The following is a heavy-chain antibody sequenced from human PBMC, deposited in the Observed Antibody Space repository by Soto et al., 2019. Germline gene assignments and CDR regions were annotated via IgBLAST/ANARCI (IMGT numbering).Heavy chain of an antibody. CDR3: AREGAWITGTTGAFDI. CDR2: INPNSGGT. D-gene: IGHD1-7*01. V-gene: IGHV1-2*02. Sequence: QVQLVQSGAEVKKPGASVKVSCNASGYTFTGYYMHWVRQAPGQGLEWMGWINPNSGGTNYAQKFQCRVTMTRDTSISTAYMELSRLRSDDTAVYYCAREGAWITGTTGAFDIWGQGTMVTVSS. CDR1: GYTFTGYY. J-gene: IGHJ3*02.